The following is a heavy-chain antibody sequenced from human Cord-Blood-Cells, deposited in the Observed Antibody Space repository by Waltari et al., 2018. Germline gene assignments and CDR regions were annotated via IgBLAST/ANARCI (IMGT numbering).Heavy chain of an antibody. Sequence: QVQLVESGGGVVQPGRSLRLSCAASGFTFSSYGMHWVRQAPGKGVEVGAGISYYGSNEYYADSVKCRFTISRDNSKNTLYLQMNSLRAEDTAVYYCAKKLDGSGSYYNYYYYGMDVWGQGTTVTVSS. CDR2: ISYYGSNE. CDR1: GFTFSSYG. CDR3: AKKLDGSGSYYNYYYYGMDV. V-gene: IGHV3-30*18. D-gene: IGHD3-10*01. J-gene: IGHJ6*02.